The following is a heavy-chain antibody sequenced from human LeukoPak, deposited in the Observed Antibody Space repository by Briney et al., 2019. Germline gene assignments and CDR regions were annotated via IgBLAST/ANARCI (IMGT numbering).Heavy chain of an antibody. Sequence: GGSLRLSCAASGFTLHTYNMNWVRQAPGGGLEWVSSITSSSSYIYYADSVKGRFTISRDNSKNTLYLQMNSLRAEDTAVYYCARGVGVSIFGALDWGQGTLVTVSS. CDR2: ITSSSSYI. D-gene: IGHD3-3*01. CDR1: GFTLHTYN. J-gene: IGHJ4*02. V-gene: IGHV3-21*01. CDR3: ARGVGVSIFGALD.